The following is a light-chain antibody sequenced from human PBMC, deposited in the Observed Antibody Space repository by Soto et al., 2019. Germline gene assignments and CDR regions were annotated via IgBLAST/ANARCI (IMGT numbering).Light chain of an antibody. V-gene: IGKV1-5*01. CDR1: QTISTW. Sequence: GDRVTITCRPSQTISTWMAWYQQKPGKAPKLLVYAASSLQSGVPSRFSGSGSGTDFTLSISRLEPEDFAVYYCGQFVSSPPRTFGQGTKVDI. CDR2: AAS. J-gene: IGKJ1*01. CDR3: GQFVSSPPRT.